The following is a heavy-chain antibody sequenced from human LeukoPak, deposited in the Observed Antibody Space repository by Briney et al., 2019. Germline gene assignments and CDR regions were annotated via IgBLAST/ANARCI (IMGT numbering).Heavy chain of an antibody. D-gene: IGHD3-16*01. V-gene: IGHV1-2*02. CDR3: ATQRGSYLWGTDFDY. J-gene: IGHJ4*02. Sequence: GASVKVSCKASGYTFTGYYMHWVRQAPGQGLEWMGWINPNSGDTKYAQKFQGRVIMTRDTSISTAYMELSRLRSDDTALYYCATQRGSYLWGTDFDYWGQGTLVTVSS. CDR1: GYTFTGYY. CDR2: INPNSGDT.